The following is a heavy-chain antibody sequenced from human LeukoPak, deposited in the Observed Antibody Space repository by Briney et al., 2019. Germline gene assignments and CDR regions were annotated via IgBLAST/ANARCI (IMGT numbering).Heavy chain of an antibody. D-gene: IGHD6-13*01. V-gene: IGHV1-69*05. CDR2: IIPIFGTA. CDR3: ARDTAAAAFDY. Sequence: ASVKVSCKASGGTFSSYAISWVRQAPGQGLEWMGRIIPIFGTANYAQKFQGRVTITTDESTSTVYMELSSLRSEDTAVYYCARDTAAAAFDYWGQGTLVTISS. J-gene: IGHJ4*02. CDR1: GGTFSSYA.